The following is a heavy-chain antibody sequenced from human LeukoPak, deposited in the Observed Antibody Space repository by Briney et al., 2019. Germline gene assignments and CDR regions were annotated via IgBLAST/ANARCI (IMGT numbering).Heavy chain of an antibody. D-gene: IGHD3-9*01. CDR1: GFTFSSYE. CDR2: ISSSGSTI. J-gene: IGHJ4*02. CDR3: ARDDDILTGEPGFDY. Sequence: PGGSLRLSCAASGFTFSSYEMNWVRQAPGKGLEWVSHISSSGSTIYYADSVKGRFTISRDNAKNSLYLQMNSLRAEDTAVYYCARDDDILTGEPGFDYWGQGTLVTVSS. V-gene: IGHV3-48*03.